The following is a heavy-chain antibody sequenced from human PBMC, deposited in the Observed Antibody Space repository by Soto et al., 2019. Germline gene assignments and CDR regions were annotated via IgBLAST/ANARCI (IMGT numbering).Heavy chain of an antibody. CDR1: VYSISSGYD. D-gene: IGHD1-26*01. CDR3: ASCSGSYYEFDY. V-gene: IGHV4-38-2*01. Sequence: SETLSLTCPVSVYSISSGYDLAWMRQPPGKGLEWIGSIYHTGSTYYNPSLKSRVTMSVDTSKNRFSLKLSSVTAADTAMYYCASCSGSYYEFDYWGQGTLVTVSS. J-gene: IGHJ4*02. CDR2: IYHTGST.